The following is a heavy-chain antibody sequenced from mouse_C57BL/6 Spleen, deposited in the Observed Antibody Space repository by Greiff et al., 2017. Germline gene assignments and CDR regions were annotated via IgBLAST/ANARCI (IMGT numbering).Heavy chain of an antibody. CDR3: SRDYYGGKGDYFDY. V-gene: IGHV5-4*01. J-gene: IGHJ2*01. CDR1: GFTFSSYA. Sequence: EVMLVESGGGLVKPGGSLKLSCAASGFTFSSYAMSWVRQTPEKRLEWVATISDGGSYTYYPDNVKGRFTISRDNAKNNLYLQMSHLKSEDTAMYYCSRDYYGGKGDYFDYWGPGTTLTVSS. D-gene: IGHD1-1*01. CDR2: ISDGGSYT.